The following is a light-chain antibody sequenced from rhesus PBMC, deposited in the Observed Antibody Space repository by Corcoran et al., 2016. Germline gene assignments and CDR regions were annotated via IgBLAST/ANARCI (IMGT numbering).Light chain of an antibody. V-gene: IGKV1-33*02. Sequence: DIQMSQSPSSLSASVGDKVTITCRASQGISNALAWYQQKPGKAPKLLKYAASNLEYGGPSRFSGSSSGTEFTLTISSLQPEDFATYYCQQDYTIPWTFGQGTKVEIK. CDR3: QQDYTIPWT. J-gene: IGKJ1*01. CDR1: QGISNA. CDR2: AAS.